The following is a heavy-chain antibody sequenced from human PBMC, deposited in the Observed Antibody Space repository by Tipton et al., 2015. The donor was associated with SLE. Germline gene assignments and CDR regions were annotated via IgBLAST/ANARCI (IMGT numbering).Heavy chain of an antibody. CDR1: GFTFSNAW. Sequence: RSLRLSCAASGFTFSNAWMSWVRQAPGKGLEWVGFIRSKAYGGTTEYAASVKGRFTISRDDSKSIAYLQMNSLKTEDTAVYYCTRDSVPAYDYWYFDLWGRGTLVTVSS. V-gene: IGHV3-49*04. CDR2: IRSKAYGGTT. CDR3: TRDSVPAYDYWYFDL. D-gene: IGHD3-3*01. J-gene: IGHJ2*01.